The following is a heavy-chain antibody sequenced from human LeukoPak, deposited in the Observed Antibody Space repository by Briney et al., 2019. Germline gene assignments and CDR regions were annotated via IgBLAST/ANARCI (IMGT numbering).Heavy chain of an antibody. V-gene: IGHV3-11*06. CDR1: GFXFSDYY. CDR2: ISSSSSYT. CDR3: AREGSGWHY. Sequence: GGSLRLSCAASGFXFSDYYISWIRQAPGKGLEWVSYISSSSSYTNYADSVKGRFTISRDNAKNSLYLQMNSLRAEDTAVYYGAREGSGWHYWGQGTLVTVSS. D-gene: IGHD6-19*01. J-gene: IGHJ4*02.